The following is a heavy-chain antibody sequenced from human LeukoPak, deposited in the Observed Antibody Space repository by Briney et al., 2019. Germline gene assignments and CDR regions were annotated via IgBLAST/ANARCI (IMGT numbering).Heavy chain of an antibody. CDR3: ARGPYSSRHFDY. CDR1: GGSFSGYY. CDR2: INHSGST. V-gene: IGHV4-34*01. D-gene: IGHD6-13*01. J-gene: IGHJ4*02. Sequence: KTSETLSLTCAVYGGSFSGYYWSWIRQPPGKGLEWIGEINHSGSTNYNPSLKSRVTISVDTSKNQFSLKPSSVTAADTAVYYCARGPYSSRHFDYWGQGTLVTVSS.